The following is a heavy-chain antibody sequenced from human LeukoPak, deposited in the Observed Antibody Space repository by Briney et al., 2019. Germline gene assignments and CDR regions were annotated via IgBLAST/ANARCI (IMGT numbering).Heavy chain of an antibody. V-gene: IGHV1-46*01. CDR3: ARGRDIAAALDY. CDR2: INPTGGST. Sequence: ASVKVSCKASGYTFPSYFMHWVRQAPGQGLEWMGIINPTGGSTTYAQKFQGRVTMTRDTSTSTVYMELSSLRSDDTAVYYCARGRDIAAALDYWGQGTLVTVSS. J-gene: IGHJ4*02. CDR1: GYTFPSYF. D-gene: IGHD6-13*01.